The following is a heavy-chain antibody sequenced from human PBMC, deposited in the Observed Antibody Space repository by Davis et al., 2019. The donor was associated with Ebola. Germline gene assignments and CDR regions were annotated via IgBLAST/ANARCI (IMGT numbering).Heavy chain of an antibody. CDR2: ISSGATA. V-gene: IGHV3-66*01. Sequence: GESLKISCVVSGFTVSSNYMNWVRQAPGKGLEWLSVISSGATAYYADSVKGRFTIYRDYSKNTLFLQMNSLRVEDTAVYFCARMMETSGWQGGFDPWGQGTLVTVPS. CDR1: GFTVSSNY. D-gene: IGHD6-19*01. J-gene: IGHJ5*02. CDR3: ARMMETSGWQGGFDP.